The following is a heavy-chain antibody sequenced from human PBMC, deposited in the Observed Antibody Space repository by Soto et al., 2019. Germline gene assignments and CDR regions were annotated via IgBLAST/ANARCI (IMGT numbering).Heavy chain of an antibody. CDR1: GFTFSSYA. D-gene: IGHD5-12*01. V-gene: IGHV3-30-3*01. CDR2: ISYDGSNK. CDR3: ALYRQQVLPYYFDY. Sequence: GSLRLSCAASGFTFSSYAMHWVRQAPGKGLEWVAVISYDGSNKYYADSVKGRFTISRDNSKNTLYLQMNSLRAEETAVYYCALYRQQVLPYYFDYCGRRSLVIVSA. J-gene: IGHJ4*02.